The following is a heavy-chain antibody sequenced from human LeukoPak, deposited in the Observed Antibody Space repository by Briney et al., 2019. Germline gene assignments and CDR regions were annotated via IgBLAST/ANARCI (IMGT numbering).Heavy chain of an antibody. J-gene: IGHJ4*02. CDR3: AKLHGDFLPAHY. CDR1: RFTFSSYG. V-gene: IGHV3-30*02. CDR2: IRYDGSNK. Sequence: GGSLRLSCAASRFTFSSYGMHWVRQAPGKGLEWVAFIRYDGSNKYYADSVKGRFTISRDNSKNTLYLQMNSLRAEDTALYYCAKLHGDFLPAHYWGQGTLVTVSS. D-gene: IGHD4-17*01.